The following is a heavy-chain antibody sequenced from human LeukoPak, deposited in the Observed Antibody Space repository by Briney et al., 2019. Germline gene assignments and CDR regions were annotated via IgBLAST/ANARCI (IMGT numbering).Heavy chain of an antibody. V-gene: IGHV3-23*01. CDR1: GFTFSSYA. D-gene: IGHD5-24*01. CDR2: ISGSGGST. J-gene: IGHJ4*02. CDR3: AKESVVRRWLPYFDY. Sequence: GGSLRLSCAASGFTFSSYAMSWFRQAPGKGLEWVSAISGSGGSTYYADSVKGRFTISRDNSKNTLYLQMNSLRAEDTAVYYCAKESVVRRWLPYFDYWGQGTLVTVSS.